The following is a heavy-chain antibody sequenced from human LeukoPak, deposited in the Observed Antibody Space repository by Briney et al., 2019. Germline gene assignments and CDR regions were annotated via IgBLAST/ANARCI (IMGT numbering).Heavy chain of an antibody. CDR1: GFSLRTSGMC. CDR2: IELDDDT. V-gene: IGHV2-70*01. Sequence: SGPTLLNPTPTLTLTFTFSGFSLRTSGMCVSWIRQPPGKALEWLAHIELDDDTYYSTSLKTRLTISQDTSKNQVVLTMINMDPVDTATYYCARTSYSSSSVFFDYWGQGTLVTVSS. J-gene: IGHJ4*02. CDR3: ARTSYSSSSVFFDY. D-gene: IGHD6-6*01.